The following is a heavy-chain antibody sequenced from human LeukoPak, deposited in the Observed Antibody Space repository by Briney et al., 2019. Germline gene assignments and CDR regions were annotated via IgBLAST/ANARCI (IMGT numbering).Heavy chain of an antibody. Sequence: PGGSLRLSCAASGFTFSSYSMNWVRQAPGKGLEWVSSISGSSTYIFYADSVEGRFTISRDNAGNSLYLQMNSLRVEDTAVYYCARDSREGWGQGTLVTVSS. CDR1: GFTFSSYS. D-gene: IGHD6-6*01. CDR2: ISGSSTYI. J-gene: IGHJ4*02. CDR3: ARDSREG. V-gene: IGHV3-21*01.